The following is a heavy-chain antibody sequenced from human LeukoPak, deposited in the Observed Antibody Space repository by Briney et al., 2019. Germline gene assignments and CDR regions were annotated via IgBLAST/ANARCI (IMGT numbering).Heavy chain of an antibody. V-gene: IGHV3-30*04. CDR1: GFTFSTYA. D-gene: IGHD5-12*01. J-gene: IGHJ6*04. CDR2: ISYDGSNT. CDR3: ARAERGGYSGYDYGMDL. Sequence: PGGSLRLSCAASGFTFSTYAMHWVRQAPGKGLEWVAVISYDGSNTYYADSVRGRFTISRDNSKNTLYLQMNSLGAEDTAVYYCARAERGGYSGYDYGMDLWGKGTTVTVSP.